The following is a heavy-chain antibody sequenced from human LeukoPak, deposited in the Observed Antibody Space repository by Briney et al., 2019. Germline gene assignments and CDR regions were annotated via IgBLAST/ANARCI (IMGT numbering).Heavy chain of an antibody. CDR1: GGSISSSSYY. J-gene: IGHJ3*02. V-gene: IGHV4-39*01. D-gene: IGHD3-3*01. CDR3: ASHYNFWSGYYKTRDAFDI. CDR2: IYYSGST. Sequence: PSETLSLTCTVSGGSISSSSYYWGWIRQPPGKGLEWIGSIYYSGSTYYNPSLKSRVTISVDTSKNQFSLKLSSVTAADTAVYYCASHYNFWSGYYKTRDAFDIWGQGTMVTVSS.